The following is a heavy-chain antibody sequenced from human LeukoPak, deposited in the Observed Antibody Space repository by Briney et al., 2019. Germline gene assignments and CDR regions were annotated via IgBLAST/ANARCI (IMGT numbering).Heavy chain of an antibody. CDR2: ISGSGGST. CDR1: GFTFSSYS. Sequence: GGSLRLSCATSGFTFSSYSMNWVRQAPGKGLEWVSAISGSGGSTYYADSVKGRFTISRDNSKNTLYLQMNSLRAEDTAVYYCAKAHRRGYSGYDDYYYYGMDVWGQGTTVTVSS. J-gene: IGHJ6*02. V-gene: IGHV3-23*01. CDR3: AKAHRRGYSGYDDYYYYGMDV. D-gene: IGHD5-12*01.